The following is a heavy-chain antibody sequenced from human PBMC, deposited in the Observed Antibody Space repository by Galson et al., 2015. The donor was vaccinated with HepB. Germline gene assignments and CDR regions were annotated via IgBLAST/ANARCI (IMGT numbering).Heavy chain of an antibody. D-gene: IGHD5-12*01. CDR3: ARDARGYSGYDYYYYYYGMDV. Sequence: SVKVSCKASGYTFTSYGISWVRQAPGRGLEWMGWISANNGNTNSAQKLQGRVTMTTDTSTSTAYMELRSLRSDDTAVYYCARDARGYSGYDYYYYYYGMDVWGQGTTVTVSS. CDR2: ISANNGNT. CDR1: GYTFTSYG. V-gene: IGHV1-18*04. J-gene: IGHJ6*02.